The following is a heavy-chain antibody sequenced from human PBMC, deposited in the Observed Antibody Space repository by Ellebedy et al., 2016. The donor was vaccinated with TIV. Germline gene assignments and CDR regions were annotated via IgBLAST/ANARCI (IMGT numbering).Heavy chain of an antibody. J-gene: IGHJ5*02. CDR1: GFTFSSYA. D-gene: IGHD6-6*01. V-gene: IGHV3-30-3*01. CDR3: ARGAGSAEYSSSSGWFDP. Sequence: GESLKISCAASGFTFSSYAMHWVRQAPGKGLEWVAVISYDGSNKYYADSVKGRFTISRDNSKNTLYLQMNSLRAEDTAVYYCARGAGSAEYSSSSGWFDPWGQGTLVTVSS. CDR2: ISYDGSNK.